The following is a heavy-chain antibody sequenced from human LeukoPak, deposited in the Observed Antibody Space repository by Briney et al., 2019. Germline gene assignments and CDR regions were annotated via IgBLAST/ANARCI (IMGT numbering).Heavy chain of an antibody. CDR1: GGSFSGYY. V-gene: IGHV4-34*01. CDR2: INHSGST. CDR3: ARLRADYDILTGYYMAYYYYYYMDV. Sequence: SETLSLTCAVYGGSFSGYYWSWIRQPPGKGLEWIGEINHSGSTNYNPSLKSRVTISVDTSKNQFSLKLSSVTAADTAVYYCARLRADYDILTGYYMAYYYYYYMDVWGKGTTVTISS. D-gene: IGHD3-9*01. J-gene: IGHJ6*03.